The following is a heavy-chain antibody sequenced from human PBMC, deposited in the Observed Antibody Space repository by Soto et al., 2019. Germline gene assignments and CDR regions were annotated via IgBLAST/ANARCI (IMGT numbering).Heavy chain of an antibody. D-gene: IGHD4-17*01. CDR2: IYYSGRT. V-gene: IGHV4-59*01. CDR3: ARVGGDDFGDSGGFEY. CDR1: GGSIRDYF. J-gene: IGHJ4*02. Sequence: PSETLSLTCTVSGGSIRDYFWTWIRQPPGKGLEWIGYIYYSGRTNYNPSLKSRVSISVDTSKNHFSLQLRSVTAADTAVYYCARVGGDDFGDSGGFEYWGQGTLVTVSS.